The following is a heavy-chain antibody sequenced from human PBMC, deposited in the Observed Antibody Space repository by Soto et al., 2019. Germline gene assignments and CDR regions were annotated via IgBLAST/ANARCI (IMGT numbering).Heavy chain of an antibody. CDR1: GGSINSEHYH. CDR2: IHYTGTI. Sequence: QVQLQESGPGLVGPSQTLSLTCTVSGGSINSEHYHWTWIRQAPGKGLAWIGYIHYTGTIRYNPSPQSRVTMSVETSKNLFALNLSSVTSADTAVYFGVGEDDGGDRDYYGLDVWGQGTTVTVSS. CDR3: VGEDDGGDRDYYGLDV. J-gene: IGHJ6*02. D-gene: IGHD2-21*02. V-gene: IGHV4-30-4*01.